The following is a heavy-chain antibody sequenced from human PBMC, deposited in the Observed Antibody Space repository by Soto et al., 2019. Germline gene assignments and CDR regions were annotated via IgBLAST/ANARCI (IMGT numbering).Heavy chain of an antibody. D-gene: IGHD2-15*01. CDR1: GAFVSGSF. J-gene: IGHJ4*02. V-gene: IGHV4-59*02. CDR3: ARSGNTFERGG. CDR2: MHSTGTS. Sequence: PSETLSLTCSVSGAFVSGSFWSWIRQPPGKGLEYIGFMHSTGTSNYNSSLKSRVSVSVDTSKNQISLNLKSVTAEDTAVYYCARSGNTFERGGWGRGILVTVSS.